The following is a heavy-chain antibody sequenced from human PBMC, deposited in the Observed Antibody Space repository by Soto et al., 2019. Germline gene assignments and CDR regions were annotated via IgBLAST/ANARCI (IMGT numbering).Heavy chain of an antibody. V-gene: IGHV3-23*01. Sequence: PWGSLRLSCAASGFTFSSYAMSWVRQAPGKGLEWVSAISGSGGSTYYADSVKGRFTISRDNSKNTLYLQMNSLRAEDTAVYYCAKRRFWSGYYTGSEMDVWGQGTTVTVSS. J-gene: IGHJ6*02. CDR1: GFTFSSYA. D-gene: IGHD3-3*01. CDR3: AKRRFWSGYYTGSEMDV. CDR2: ISGSGGST.